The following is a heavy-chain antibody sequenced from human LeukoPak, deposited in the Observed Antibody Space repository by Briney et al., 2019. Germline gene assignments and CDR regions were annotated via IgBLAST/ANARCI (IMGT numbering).Heavy chain of an antibody. CDR3: ARDLRVVTAIPCLDY. D-gene: IGHD2-21*02. V-gene: IGHV3-48*03. J-gene: IGHJ4*02. Sequence: PGGSLRLSCAASGFTFSSYEMNWVRQAPGKGLEWVSYINDGGITIYYADSVKGRFTISRDNAKNSLYLQMNSLRAEDTAIYCCARDLRVVTAIPCLDYWGQGTLVTVSS. CDR2: INDGGITI. CDR1: GFTFSSYE.